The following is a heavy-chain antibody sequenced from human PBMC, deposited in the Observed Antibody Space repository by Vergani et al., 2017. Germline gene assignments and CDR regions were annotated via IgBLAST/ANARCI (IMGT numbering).Heavy chain of an antibody. D-gene: IGHD3-10*01. J-gene: IGHJ3*02. CDR1: GFTFSSYA. Sequence: EVQLLESGGGLVQPGGSLRLSCAASGFTFSSYAMSWVRQAPGKGLEWVSAISGSGGSTYYADSVKGRFTISSDNSKNTLYLQMNSLRAEDTAVYYCAKPITMVRGVIILDAFDIWGQGTMVTVSS. CDR3: AKPITMVRGVIILDAFDI. V-gene: IGHV3-23*01. CDR2: ISGSGGST.